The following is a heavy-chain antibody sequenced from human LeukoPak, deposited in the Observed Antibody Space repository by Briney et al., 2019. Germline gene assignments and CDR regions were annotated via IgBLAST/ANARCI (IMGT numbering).Heavy chain of an antibody. D-gene: IGHD6-13*01. J-gene: IGHJ6*03. CDR2: ISYDGNNK. CDR3: ARIPSSSWPSYYYYYYMDV. Sequence: GGSLRLSCAASGFTFSSYAMHWVRQAPGKGLEWVTVISYDGNNKYYADSVKGRFTISRDNSKNTLYLQMNSLRAEDTAVYYCARIPSSSWPSYYYYYYMDVWGKGTTVTISS. CDR1: GFTFSSYA. V-gene: IGHV3-30*14.